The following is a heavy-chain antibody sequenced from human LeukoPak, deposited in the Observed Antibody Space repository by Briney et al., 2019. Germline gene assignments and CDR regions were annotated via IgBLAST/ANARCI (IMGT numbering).Heavy chain of an antibody. CDR3: SRENGAFSPFGY. CDR2: ISLSGLT. CDR1: GGSVINTNW. D-gene: IGHD2-8*01. Sequence: SETLSLTCGVSGGSVINTNWWSWVRQPPGQGLEWIGEISLSGLTNYNPSLKSRVTVSLDKSKNHLSLNLTSVTAADTAVYYCSRENGAFSPFGYWGQGTLVTVPS. J-gene: IGHJ4*02. V-gene: IGHV4-4*02.